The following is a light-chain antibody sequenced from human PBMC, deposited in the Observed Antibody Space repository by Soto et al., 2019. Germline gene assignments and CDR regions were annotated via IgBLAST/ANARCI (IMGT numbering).Light chain of an antibody. CDR3: QVWDSSSDSWV. J-gene: IGLJ3*02. CDR1: SSNIGSNY. V-gene: IGLV1-47*02. CDR2: SDT. Sequence: QSVLTQSPSASGTPGQRVTISCSGSSSNIGSNYVYWYRQLPGTAPKLLIYSDTQRPSGVPDRFSGSNSGNTASLTISRVEAGDEADYYCQVWDSSSDSWVFGGGTKVTVL.